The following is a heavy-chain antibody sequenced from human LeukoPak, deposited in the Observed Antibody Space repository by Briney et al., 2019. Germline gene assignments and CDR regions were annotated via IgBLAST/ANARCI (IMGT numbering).Heavy chain of an antibody. CDR1: GFTFDDYG. V-gene: IGHV3-20*04. CDR2: INWNGGST. D-gene: IGHD6-13*01. CDR3: ARDDRSPGIAAAGYFDY. J-gene: IGHJ4*02. Sequence: GGSLRLSCAASGFTFDDYGMSWVRQAPGKGLEWVSGINWNGGSTGYADSVKGRFTISRDNAKNSLYLQMNSLRAEDTAVYYCARDDRSPGIAAAGYFDYWGQGTLVTVSS.